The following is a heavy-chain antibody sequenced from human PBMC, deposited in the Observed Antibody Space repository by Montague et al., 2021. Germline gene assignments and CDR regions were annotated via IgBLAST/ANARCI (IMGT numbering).Heavy chain of an antibody. CDR2: IRGSSSDM. D-gene: IGHD1-1*01. J-gene: IGHJ4*02. CDR3: ARLASDGTNY. Sequence: SRRLSCAASGFTFSTFSMDWVRQAPGKGLEWVSSIRGSSSDMFYADSVKGRFTISRDNAKKSLYLQMNNLRAEDTAIYYCARLASDGTNYWGQGTQVTVS. CDR1: GFTFSTFS. V-gene: IGHV3-21*01.